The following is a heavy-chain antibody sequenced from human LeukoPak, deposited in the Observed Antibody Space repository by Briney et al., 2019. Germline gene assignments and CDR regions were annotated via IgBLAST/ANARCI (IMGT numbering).Heavy chain of an antibody. J-gene: IGHJ4*02. Sequence: RQAPXXGLEWVANIKQDGSEKYYVDSVKGRFTISRDNAKNSLYLQMNSLRAEDTAVYYCARSGQYYFDYWGQGTXV. D-gene: IGHD3-10*01. CDR3: ARSGQYYFDY. CDR2: IKQDGSEK. V-gene: IGHV3-7*01.